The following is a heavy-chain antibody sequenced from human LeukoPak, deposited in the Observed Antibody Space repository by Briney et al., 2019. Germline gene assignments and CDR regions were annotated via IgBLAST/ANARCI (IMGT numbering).Heavy chain of an antibody. Sequence: ASVKVSCKVSGYTLTELSMHWVRQAPGKGLEWMGRFDPEDGETIYAQKFQGRVTMTADTSTDTVYMELSSLRSEDTAVYYCVRDGYYGSGSPGWFGPWGPGTLVIVSA. CDR1: GYTLTELS. CDR2: FDPEDGET. CDR3: VRDGYYGSGSPGWFGP. D-gene: IGHD3-10*01. V-gene: IGHV1-24*01. J-gene: IGHJ5*02.